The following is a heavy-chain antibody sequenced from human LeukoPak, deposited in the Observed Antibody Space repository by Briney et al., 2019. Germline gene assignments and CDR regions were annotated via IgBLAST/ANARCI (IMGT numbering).Heavy chain of an antibody. Sequence: PSETLSLTCTVSGGSISSGGYYWGWIRQPPGKGLEWIGSIYYSGSTYYNPSLKSRVTISVDTSKNQFSLKLSSVTAADTAVYYCARRIVVVSTFDYWGQGTLVTVSS. CDR2: IYYSGST. D-gene: IGHD3-22*01. J-gene: IGHJ4*02. CDR1: GGSISSGGYY. CDR3: ARRIVVVSTFDY. V-gene: IGHV4-39*01.